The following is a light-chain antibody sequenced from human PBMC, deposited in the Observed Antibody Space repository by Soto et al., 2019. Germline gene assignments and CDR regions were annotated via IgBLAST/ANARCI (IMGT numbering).Light chain of an antibody. Sequence: AIRMTQSPSSFSASTGDRVTITCRASQDINSYLAWYQQKPGKAPRLLMYSVSTLQSGVPSRFSGSGSGTDFTLTISCLQSEDFGTYYCQQYYSYPFTFGPGTKVDIK. CDR3: QQYYSYPFT. J-gene: IGKJ3*01. CDR1: QDINSY. V-gene: IGKV1-8*01. CDR2: SVS.